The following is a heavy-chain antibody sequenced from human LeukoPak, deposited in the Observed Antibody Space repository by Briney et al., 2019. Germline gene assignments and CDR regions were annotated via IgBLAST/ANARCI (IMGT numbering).Heavy chain of an antibody. J-gene: IGHJ4*02. CDR2: STHSGST. V-gene: IGHV4-34*01. CDR3: ARGRTGAGAPDF. Sequence: SETLSLTCAVYGGSFSGHYWTWIRQPPGKGLEWIGESTHSGSTNCNPSLKSRVSISVDTSKNQVSLKLSSVTAADTAVYHCARGRTGAGAPDFWGPRTLVTVSS. D-gene: IGHD1-1*01. CDR1: GGSFSGHY.